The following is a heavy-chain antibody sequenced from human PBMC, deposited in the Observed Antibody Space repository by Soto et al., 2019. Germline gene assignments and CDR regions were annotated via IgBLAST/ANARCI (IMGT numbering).Heavy chain of an antibody. CDR2: IYATGSS. J-gene: IGHJ5*02. CDR3: VRDGTKNFLDWFDT. D-gene: IGHD1-1*01. Sequence: TLSLTWNVSRAPLSGYYWSWIRQPPGKGLEWIGRIYATGSSDYNPSLKSRITISVDMSKKQFSLTLRAVTAADTAMYYCVRDGTKNFLDWFDTWGQG. CDR1: RAPLSGYY. V-gene: IGHV4-4*07.